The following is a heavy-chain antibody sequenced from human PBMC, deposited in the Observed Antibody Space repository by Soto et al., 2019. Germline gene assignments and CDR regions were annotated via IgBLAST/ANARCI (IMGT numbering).Heavy chain of an antibody. J-gene: IGHJ4*02. V-gene: IGHV3-30-3*01. D-gene: IGHD6-13*01. CDR3: ARAQTGITTAGGGRIDH. CDR1: GFTFSTHA. CDR2: VSFDGSNK. Sequence: QVKLVESGGGVVQPGRSLRLSCAASGFTFSTHAMHWVRQAPGKGLECVAIVSFDGSNKYYADSVKGRFTISRDNSKNTLYLQMSGLTPEDTAFYYCARAQTGITTAGGGRIDHWGQGTLVTVSS.